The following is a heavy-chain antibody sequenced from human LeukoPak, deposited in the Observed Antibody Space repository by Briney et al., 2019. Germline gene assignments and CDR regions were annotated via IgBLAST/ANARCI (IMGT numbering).Heavy chain of an antibody. J-gene: IGHJ4*02. CDR3: ARDADGNTDH. V-gene: IGHV3-48*04. Sequence: GGSLRLSCAASGFTFGPYAMNWVRLAPGKGLQWVAYISWDSSTIHYSDSVRGRFTTSRDNAKNSLYLQMNSLRVEDTAVYYCARDADGNTDHWGQGTLVTVSS. CDR2: ISWDSSTI. CDR1: GFTFGPYA.